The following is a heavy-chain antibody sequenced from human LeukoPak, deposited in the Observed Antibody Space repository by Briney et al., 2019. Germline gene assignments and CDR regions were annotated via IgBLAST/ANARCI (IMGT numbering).Heavy chain of an antibody. CDR1: GFTFSSYA. CDR2: ISYDGSNK. Sequence: GGSLRLSCAASGFTFSSYAMHWVRQAPGKGLEWVAVISYDGSNKYYADSMKGRFTISRDNSKNTLYLQMNSLRAEDTAVYYCARDSYYYDSSGYWDYWGQGTLVTVSS. V-gene: IGHV3-30-3*01. CDR3: ARDSYYYDSSGYWDY. D-gene: IGHD3-22*01. J-gene: IGHJ4*02.